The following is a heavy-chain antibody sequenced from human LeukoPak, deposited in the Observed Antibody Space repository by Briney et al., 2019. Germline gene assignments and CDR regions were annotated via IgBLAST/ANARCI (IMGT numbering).Heavy chain of an antibody. V-gene: IGHV3-74*01. CDR2: IKTDGSST. CDR3: VRGRGVPEYYFDY. Sequence: GGSLRLSCANSGFNFSSYWMHWVRQAPGKGLVWVSRIKTDGSSTTYADFVQGRFTISRDNAKNTLYLQMNSLRADDTAVYYCVRGRGVPEYYFDYWGQGTLVTVSS. D-gene: IGHD2-2*01. CDR1: GFNFSSYW. J-gene: IGHJ4*02.